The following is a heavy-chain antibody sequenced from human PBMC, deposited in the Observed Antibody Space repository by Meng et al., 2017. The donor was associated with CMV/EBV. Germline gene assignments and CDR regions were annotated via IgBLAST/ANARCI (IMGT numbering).Heavy chain of an antibody. V-gene: IGHV4-34*01. CDR3: AREYREDIVVVPAAISHYYYYYGMDV. D-gene: IGHD2-2*02. J-gene: IGHJ6*02. Sequence: GSLRLSCAVYGGSFSGYYWSWIRQPPGKGLEWIGEINHSGGTNYNPSLKSRVTISVDTSKNQFSLKLSSVTAADTAVYYCAREYREDIVVVPAAISHYYYYYGMDVWGQGTTVTVSS. CDR1: GGSFSGYY. CDR2: INHSGGT.